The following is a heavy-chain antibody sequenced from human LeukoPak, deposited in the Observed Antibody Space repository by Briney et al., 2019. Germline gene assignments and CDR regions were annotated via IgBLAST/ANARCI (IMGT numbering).Heavy chain of an antibody. CDR1: GYTFTSYD. CDR2: MNPNSGNT. V-gene: IGHV1-8*01. D-gene: IGHD2-15*01. Sequence: ASVKVSCKASGYTFTSYDIHWVRQATRQGLEWMGWMNPNSGNTGYAQKFQGRVTMTRNTSISTAYMELSSLRSEDTAVYYCARGDIYCSGGVCYRWFDPWGQGTLVTVSS. CDR3: ARGDIYCSGGVCYRWFDP. J-gene: IGHJ5*02.